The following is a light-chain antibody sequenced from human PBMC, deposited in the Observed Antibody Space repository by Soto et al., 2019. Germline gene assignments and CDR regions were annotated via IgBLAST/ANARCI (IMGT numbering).Light chain of an antibody. Sequence: QSALTQPPSASGSPGQSVTISCTGTSSDVGVYNFVSWYQQHPGKAPKLIIYEVSKRPSGVPDRFSGSKSGNTASLTVSGLQAEDEADYYCSSYSRSNNLGVFGGGTKVTVL. CDR2: EVS. V-gene: IGLV2-8*01. J-gene: IGLJ2*01. CDR1: SSDVGVYNF. CDR3: SSYSRSNNLGV.